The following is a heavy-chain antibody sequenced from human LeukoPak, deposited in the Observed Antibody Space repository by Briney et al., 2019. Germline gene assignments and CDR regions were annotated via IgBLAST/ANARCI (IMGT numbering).Heavy chain of an antibody. V-gene: IGHV4-59*08. CDR3: VRGSTLRHYQY. J-gene: IGHJ4*02. CDR2: IHYSGGP. CDR1: GGSITGYY. Sequence: TSETLSLTCTVSGGSITGYYWSWIRQPPGKGLEWIGNIHYSGGPKYNPSLKSRVTVSVDTSKNQFSLNLSSVTAADTAVYYCVRGSTLRHYQYWGQGTLVTVSS. D-gene: IGHD3-16*01.